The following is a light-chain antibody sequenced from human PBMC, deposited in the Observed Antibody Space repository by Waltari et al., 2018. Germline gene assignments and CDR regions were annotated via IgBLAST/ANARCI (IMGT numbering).Light chain of an antibody. CDR3: QQYGSSVMYT. CDR1: QSLSKKY. J-gene: IGKJ2*01. CDR2: GAS. Sequence: VLTQSPGTLSLSPGERVTLSCRASQSLSKKYLAWYQQKPGQAPRLLIYGASSRAAGIPDRFSGSGSGTDFTLTISGLEPEDFAMYYCQQYGSSVMYTFGQGTKLEIK. V-gene: IGKV3-20*01.